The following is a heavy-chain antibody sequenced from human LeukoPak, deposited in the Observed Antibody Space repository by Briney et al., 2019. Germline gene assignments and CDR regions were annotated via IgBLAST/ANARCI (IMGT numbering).Heavy chain of an antibody. CDR3: ARVRIAAAGENWFDP. Sequence: ASVKVSCKASGYTFTGYYMHWVRQAPGQGLEWMGWINPNSGGTNYAQKFQGRVTMTRDTSISTAYMELSRLRSDDTAVYYCARVRIAAAGENWFDPWGQGTLVTVSS. D-gene: IGHD6-13*01. CDR2: INPNSGGT. CDR1: GYTFTGYY. V-gene: IGHV1-2*02. J-gene: IGHJ5*02.